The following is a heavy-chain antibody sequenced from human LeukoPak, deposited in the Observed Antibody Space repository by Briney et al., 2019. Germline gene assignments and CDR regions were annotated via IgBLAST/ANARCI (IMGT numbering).Heavy chain of an antibody. J-gene: IGHJ4*02. CDR3: ARVPEIECSGGSCYERGAYYFDY. V-gene: IGHV4-30-2*01. CDR2: INHSGST. D-gene: IGHD2-15*01. Sequence: SQTLSLTCTVSGGSISSGGYYWSWIRQPPGKGLEWIGEINHSGSTNYNPSLKSRVTISVDTSKNQFSLKLSSVTTADTAVYYCARVPEIECSGGSCYERGAYYFDYWGQGTLVTVSS. CDR1: GGSISSGGYY.